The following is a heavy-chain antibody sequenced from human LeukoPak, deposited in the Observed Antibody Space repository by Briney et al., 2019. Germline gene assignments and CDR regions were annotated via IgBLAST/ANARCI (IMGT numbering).Heavy chain of an antibody. J-gene: IGHJ4*02. CDR1: GFTFSSYG. V-gene: IGHV3-33*06. CDR3: AKESATKYYFDY. Sequence: GGSLRLSCAASGFTFSSYGMQWVRQAPGKGLEWVAVIWYDGSNKYYADSVKGRFTISRDNSKNTLYLQMNSLRAEDTAVYYCAKESATKYYFDYWGQGTLVTVSS. D-gene: IGHD5-24*01. CDR2: IWYDGSNK.